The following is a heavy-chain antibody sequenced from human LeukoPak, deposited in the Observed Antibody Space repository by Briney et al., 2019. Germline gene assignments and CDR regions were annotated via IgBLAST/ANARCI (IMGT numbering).Heavy chain of an antibody. Sequence: SETLSLTCTVSGDSIRTTTYYWGWIRQPPGKGLEWIGSIYYSGTTYYNPSLQSRVTISVDTSKNQFSLKLSSVTAADTAVYYCARESRGVGGSYYPYYFDYWGQGTLVTVSS. CDR2: IYYSGTT. CDR1: GDSIRTTTYY. V-gene: IGHV4-39*07. J-gene: IGHJ4*02. D-gene: IGHD1-26*01. CDR3: ARESRGVGGSYYPYYFDY.